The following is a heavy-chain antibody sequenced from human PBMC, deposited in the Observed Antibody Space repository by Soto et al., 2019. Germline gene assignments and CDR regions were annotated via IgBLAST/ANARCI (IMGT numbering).Heavy chain of an antibody. CDR3: AKEGVSFSTICSRWYGLDV. V-gene: IGHV3-30*18. J-gene: IGHJ6*02. Sequence: TGGSLRLSCAASRFTFSTYGMHWVRQAPGKGLEWVAALSHDGSNKYYAGSVKGRFTISRDNSKNTLYLEMDSLRLDDTAVYYCAKEGVSFSTICSRWYGLDVWGQGTPVTGSS. CDR2: LSHDGSNK. CDR1: RFTFSTYG. D-gene: IGHD2-2*01.